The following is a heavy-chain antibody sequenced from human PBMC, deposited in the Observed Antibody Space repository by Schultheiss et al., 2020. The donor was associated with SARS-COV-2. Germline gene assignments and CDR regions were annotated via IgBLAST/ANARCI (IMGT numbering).Heavy chain of an antibody. V-gene: IGHV4-4*07. CDR1: GGSISSYY. D-gene: IGHD2-15*01. Sequence: SETLSLTCTVSGGSISSYYWSWIRQPAGKGLEWIGRIYHSGSTYYNPSLKSRVTISVDTSKNQFSLKLSSVTAADTAVYYCARDVPRYCSGGSCYPGDYWGQGTLVTVSS. J-gene: IGHJ4*02. CDR3: ARDVPRYCSGGSCYPGDY. CDR2: IYHSGST.